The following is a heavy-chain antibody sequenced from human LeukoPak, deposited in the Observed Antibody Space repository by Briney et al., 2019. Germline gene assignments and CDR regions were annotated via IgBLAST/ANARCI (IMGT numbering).Heavy chain of an antibody. V-gene: IGHV4-39*07. CDR1: GGSISSSSYS. D-gene: IGHD6-6*01. CDR3: ANQLVGYYYMDV. J-gene: IGHJ6*03. Sequence: SETLSLTCTVSGGSISSSSYSWGWIRQPPGKGLEWIGSIYYSGSTYYNPSLKSRVTISVDTSKNQFSLKLSSVTAADTAVYYCANQLVGYYYMDVWGKGTTVTVSS. CDR2: IYYSGST.